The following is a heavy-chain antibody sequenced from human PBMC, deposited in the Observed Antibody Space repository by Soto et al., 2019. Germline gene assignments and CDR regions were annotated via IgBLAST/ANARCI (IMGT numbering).Heavy chain of an antibody. CDR2: IKEDGSEK. Sequence: PGGSLRLSCAASGFTFSNSWMSWVRQAPGKGLEWVANIKEDGSEKDYVDPVKGRFTITRDNAKNSLYLQMNNLRAEDTAVYFCTRKRFGMDVWGQGTTGTVS. CDR3: TRKRFGMDV. CDR1: GFTFSNSW. V-gene: IGHV3-7*03. J-gene: IGHJ6*02.